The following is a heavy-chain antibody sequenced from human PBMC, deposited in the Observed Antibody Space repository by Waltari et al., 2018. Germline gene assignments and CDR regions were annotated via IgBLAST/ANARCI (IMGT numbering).Heavy chain of an antibody. Sequence: GWVRQSPDKGLEWIGQVHRNGRTNYNPSLASRAIVSLDSSMNQFSLRILSATAADTAVYYCARDLGRGLFLDSWGQGTLVTVSP. CDR3: ARDLGRGLFLDS. D-gene: IGHD2-15*01. V-gene: IGHV4-4*02. J-gene: IGHJ4*02. CDR2: VHRNGRT.